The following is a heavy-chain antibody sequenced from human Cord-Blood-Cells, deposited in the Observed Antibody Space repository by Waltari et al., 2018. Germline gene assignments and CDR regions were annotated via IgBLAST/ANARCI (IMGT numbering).Heavy chain of an antibody. CDR1: GYTFTGYH. J-gene: IGHJ2*01. Sequence: QVQLVQSGAEVKKPGASVKVSCKASGYTFTGYHMHRVRQAPGQGLAWMGWINPNSGGTNYAQKLQGWVTMTRDTSISTAYMELSRLRSDDTAVYYCARSLLYSNYWYFDLWGRGTLVTVSS. D-gene: IGHD4-4*01. CDR3: ARSLLYSNYWYFDL. CDR2: INPNSGGT. V-gene: IGHV1-2*04.